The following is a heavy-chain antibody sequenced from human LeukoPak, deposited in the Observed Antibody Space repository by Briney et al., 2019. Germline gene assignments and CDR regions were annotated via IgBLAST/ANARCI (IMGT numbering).Heavy chain of an antibody. CDR2: MSYSGRT. V-gene: IGHV4-59*02. J-gene: IGHJ4*02. CDR3: ARGYCRDDICQVFPY. CDR1: GGSVSSYY. Sequence: SETLSLTCTISGGSVSSYYWSWIRQTPEKGLEWIGYMSYSGRTDYGPSLKSRVTMSVDTSKNQFSLKMSYVTAADTGVYYCARGYCRDDICQVFPYWGQGTLVTVSS. D-gene: IGHD2-21*02.